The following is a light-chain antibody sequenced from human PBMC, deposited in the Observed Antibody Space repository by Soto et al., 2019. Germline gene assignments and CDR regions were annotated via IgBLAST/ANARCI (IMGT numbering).Light chain of an antibody. CDR3: QQRGNWPWT. J-gene: IGKJ1*01. V-gene: IGKV3-11*01. CDR2: DAS. Sequence: EIVLKQSPATLSLSPGERVTLSCRASQSVSSYLTWYQQKPGQAPRLLIYDASNRASGIPARFSGSGSGTDFTLTISSLEPEDFAVYYCQQRGNWPWTFGQGTKVEIK. CDR1: QSVSSY.